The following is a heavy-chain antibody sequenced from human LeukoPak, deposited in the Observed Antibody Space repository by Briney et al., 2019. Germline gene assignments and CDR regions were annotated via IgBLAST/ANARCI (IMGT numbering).Heavy chain of an antibody. CDR1: GFTFSSYW. CDR3: ARGIGDYYYYYMDV. V-gene: IGHV3-7*01. CDR2: IKQDGSEK. Sequence: GGSLRLSCAASGFTFSSYWMSWVRQAPGKGLEWVANIKQDGSEKYYVDSVKGRFTISRDSAKNSLYLQMNSLRAEDTAVYYCARGIGDYYYYYMDVWGKGTTVTVSS. J-gene: IGHJ6*03. D-gene: IGHD2-15*01.